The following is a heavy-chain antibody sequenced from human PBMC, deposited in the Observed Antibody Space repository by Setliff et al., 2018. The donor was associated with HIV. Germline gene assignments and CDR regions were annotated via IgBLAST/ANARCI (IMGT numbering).Heavy chain of an antibody. CDR1: GGSISSTSYY. CDR2: ISHTGST. V-gene: IGHV4-39*01. J-gene: IGHJ4*02. D-gene: IGHD3-9*01. Sequence: SETLSLTCTVSGGSISSTSYYWGWIRQPPGKGLEWIGTISHTGSTYYDPSLKSRVTISLDTSKNQFFLKLSSVTAPDTAIYYCARQTWEYYDTLTGYYRSPKNFDSWGQGTLVTVSS. CDR3: ARQTWEYYDTLTGYYRSPKNFDS.